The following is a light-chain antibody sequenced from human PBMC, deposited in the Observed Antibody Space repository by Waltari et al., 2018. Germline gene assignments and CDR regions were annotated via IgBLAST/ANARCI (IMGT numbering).Light chain of an antibody. CDR2: EVT. J-gene: IGLJ3*02. Sequence: QSALTQPPSASGSPGQSVTISCTGTSSAIRRYNYVCWYQQHPGKAPKLMIYEVTKRPSGVPDRFSGSRSGNTASLTVSGLQAEDEADYYCMSYAGSNTWVFGGGTKLTVL. V-gene: IGLV2-8*01. CDR3: MSYAGSNTWV. CDR1: SSAIRRYNY.